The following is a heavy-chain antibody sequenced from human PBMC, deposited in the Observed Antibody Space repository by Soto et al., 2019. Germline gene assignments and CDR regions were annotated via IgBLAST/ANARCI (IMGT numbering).Heavy chain of an antibody. CDR2: INHSGST. CDR3: ARVRYYDFWSGFGRYGMDV. Sequence: PSETLSLTCAVYGGSFSGYYWSWIRQPPGKGLEWIGEINHSGSTNYNPPLKSRVTISVDTSKNQFSLKLSSVTAADTAVYYCARVRYYDFWSGFGRYGMDVWGQGTTVTVSS. CDR1: GGSFSGYY. V-gene: IGHV4-34*01. D-gene: IGHD3-3*01. J-gene: IGHJ6*02.